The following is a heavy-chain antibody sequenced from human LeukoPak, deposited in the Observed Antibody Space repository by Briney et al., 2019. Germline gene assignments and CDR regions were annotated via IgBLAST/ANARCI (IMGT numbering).Heavy chain of an antibody. D-gene: IGHD5-18*01. J-gene: IGHJ6*03. Sequence: GGSLRLSCAASGFTFSSYSMNWVRQAPGEGLEWVSYISSSSSTIYYADSVKGRFTISRDNAKNSLYLQMNSLRAEDTAVYYCARGPDTAMVEYYYYYMDVWGKGTTVTVSS. V-gene: IGHV3-48*01. CDR3: ARGPDTAMVEYYYYYMDV. CDR1: GFTFSSYS. CDR2: ISSSSSTI.